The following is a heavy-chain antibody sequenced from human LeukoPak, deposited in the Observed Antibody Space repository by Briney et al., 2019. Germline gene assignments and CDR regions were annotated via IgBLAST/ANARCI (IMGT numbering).Heavy chain of an antibody. D-gene: IGHD6-25*01. J-gene: IGHJ3*02. CDR3: ARDRPARLASDAFDI. Sequence: SQTLSLTCVVSGGPISGGDYYWSWIRQPPGKGLEWIGYIYHSGTTYYNPSLKSRVTISVDTSKNQFSLKLTSVTAADTAVYYCARDRPARLASDAFDIWGQGTMATVSS. V-gene: IGHV4-30-4*01. CDR2: IYHSGTT. CDR1: GGPISGGDYY.